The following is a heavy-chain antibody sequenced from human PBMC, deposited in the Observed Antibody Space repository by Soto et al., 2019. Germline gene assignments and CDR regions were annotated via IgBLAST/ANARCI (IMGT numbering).Heavy chain of an antibody. V-gene: IGHV1-69*02. D-gene: IGHD3-10*01. Sequence: SVKVSCKASGGTFSSYTISWVRQAPGQGLEWMGRIIPILGIANYAQKFQGRVTITADKSTSTAYMELSSLRPEDTAVYYCARATKSYRGNWFDPWGQGTLVTVS. J-gene: IGHJ5*02. CDR1: GGTFSSYT. CDR3: ARATKSYRGNWFDP. CDR2: IIPILGIA.